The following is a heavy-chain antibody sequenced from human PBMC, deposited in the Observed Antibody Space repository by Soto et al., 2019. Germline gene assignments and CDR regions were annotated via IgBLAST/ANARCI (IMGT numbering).Heavy chain of an antibody. J-gene: IGHJ4*02. CDR1: GYTFTSSY. D-gene: IGHD2-2*01. Sequence: AASVKVACKAPGYTFTSSYFALVLPAPGQGLEWMGIINPSCGSTSYAQKFQGRVTMTRDTSTSTVYMELSSLRSEDTAVYYCAREIYCSSTSCYDYWGQGTPVTVSS. CDR3: AREIYCSSTSCYDY. CDR2: INPSCGST. V-gene: IGHV1-46*03.